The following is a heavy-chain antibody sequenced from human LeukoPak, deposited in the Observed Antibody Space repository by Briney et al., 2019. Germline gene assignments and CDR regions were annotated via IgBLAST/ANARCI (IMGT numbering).Heavy chain of an antibody. J-gene: IGHJ5*02. CDR1: GLTVSSNY. CDR3: ARAPLGDTSWFDP. CDR2: IYSGGST. V-gene: IGHV3-53*01. Sequence: GGSLRLSCAASGLTVSSNYMSWVLQAPGKGLEWVSVIYSGGSTYYADSVKGRFTISRDNSKNTLYLQMNSLRAEDTAVYYCARAPLGDTSWFDPWGQGTLVTVSS. D-gene: IGHD5-18*01.